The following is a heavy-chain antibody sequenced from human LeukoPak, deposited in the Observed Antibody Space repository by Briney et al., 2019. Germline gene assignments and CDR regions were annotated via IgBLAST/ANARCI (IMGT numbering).Heavy chain of an antibody. CDR3: ARSYSHDYGDY. CDR1: GFTFSSYE. Sequence: GGSLRLSCAASGFTFSSYEMNWVRQAPGKGLEWVSYISSSGSIIYYADSVKGRFTISRDNAKNSLYLQMNSLRAEDTAVYYCARSYSHDYGDYWGQGTLVTVSS. D-gene: IGHD4-11*01. CDR2: ISSSGSII. V-gene: IGHV3-48*03. J-gene: IGHJ4*02.